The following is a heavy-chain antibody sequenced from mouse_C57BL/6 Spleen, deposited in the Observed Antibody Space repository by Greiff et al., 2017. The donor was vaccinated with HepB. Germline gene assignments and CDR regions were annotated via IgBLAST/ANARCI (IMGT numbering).Heavy chain of an antibody. J-gene: IGHJ4*01. Sequence: VMLVESGAELVKPGASVKISCKASGYAFSSYWMNWVKQRPGKGLEWIGQIYPGDGDTNYNGKFKGKATLTADKSSSTAYMQLSSLTSEDSAVYFCARTDYGSSSMDYWGQGTSVTVSS. V-gene: IGHV1-80*01. CDR1: GYAFSSYW. CDR2: IYPGDGDT. D-gene: IGHD1-1*01. CDR3: ARTDYGSSSMDY.